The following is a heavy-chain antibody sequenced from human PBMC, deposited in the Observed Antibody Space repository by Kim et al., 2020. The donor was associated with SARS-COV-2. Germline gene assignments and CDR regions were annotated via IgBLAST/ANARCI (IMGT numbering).Heavy chain of an antibody. CDR1: GFTFSSYG. Sequence: GGSLRLSCAASGFTFSSYGMHWVRQAPGKGLEWVAVISYDGSNKYYADSVKGRFTISRDNSKNTLYLQMNSLRAEDTAVYYCAKDGEPIAVAGTPFDYWG. CDR2: ISYDGSNK. D-gene: IGHD6-19*01. CDR3: AKDGEPIAVAGTPFDY. J-gene: IGHJ4*01. V-gene: IGHV3-30*18.